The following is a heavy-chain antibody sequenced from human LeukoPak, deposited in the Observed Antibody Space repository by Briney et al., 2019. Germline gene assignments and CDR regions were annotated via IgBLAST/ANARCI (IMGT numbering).Heavy chain of an antibody. V-gene: IGHV3-23*01. D-gene: IGHD6-19*01. CDR1: GFTFSSYA. CDR3: AKGLVPTLGIAVAGTYYGMDV. Sequence: GGSLRLSCAASGFTFSSYAMSWVRQAPGKGLEWVSAISGSGGSTYYADSVKGRFTISRDNSKNTLYLKMNSLRAEDTAVYYCAKGLVPTLGIAVAGTYYGMDVWGKGTTVTVSS. CDR2: ISGSGGST. J-gene: IGHJ6*04.